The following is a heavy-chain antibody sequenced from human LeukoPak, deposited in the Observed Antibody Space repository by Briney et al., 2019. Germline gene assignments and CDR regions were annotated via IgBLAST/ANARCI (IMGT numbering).Heavy chain of an antibody. CDR2: IYSSGNN. J-gene: IGHJ6*02. CDR3: ARDRGRNYYYGMDV. Sequence: SETLSLTCTVSGASISTYSWTWIRQPAGKGLEWIGRIYSSGNNNYNPSLKSRVTMSIDTSKNQFSLKLTSVTAADTAVYYCARDRGRNYYYGMDVWGQGTTVTVSS. CDR1: GASISTYS. V-gene: IGHV4-4*07.